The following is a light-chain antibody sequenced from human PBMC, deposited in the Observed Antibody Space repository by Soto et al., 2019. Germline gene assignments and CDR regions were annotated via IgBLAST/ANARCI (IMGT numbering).Light chain of an antibody. J-gene: IGKJ2*01. Sequence: EIVMTQSPATLSVSPGERATLSCRASQSVGSNLAWYQHRPGQAPRLLIQGASTRDTGIPARFSGSGSVTEFTLTISGLQSEDFAVYYCQQYKELYTFGQGTRLEIK. CDR3: QQYKELYT. CDR2: GAS. CDR1: QSVGSN. V-gene: IGKV3-15*01.